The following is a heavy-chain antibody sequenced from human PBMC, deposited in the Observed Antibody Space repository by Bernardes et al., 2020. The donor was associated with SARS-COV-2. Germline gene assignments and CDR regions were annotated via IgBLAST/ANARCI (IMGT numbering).Heavy chain of an antibody. CDR1: GLTIGDYY. D-gene: IGHD1-26*01. CDR3: AKGDLEWELLGSFDR. J-gene: IGHJ4*02. Sequence: GGSLRLSCAVSGLTIGDYYMSWIRQAPGMGLEWVSYITTSSYTHYADSVRGRFTISRDNAKNSLYLQMNSLRAEDTAVYYCAKGDLEWELLGSFDRWGQGTLVTVSS. CDR2: ITTSSYT. V-gene: IGHV3-11*06.